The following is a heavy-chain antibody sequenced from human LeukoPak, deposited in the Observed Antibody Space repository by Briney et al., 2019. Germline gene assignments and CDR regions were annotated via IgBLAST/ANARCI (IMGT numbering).Heavy chain of an antibody. Sequence: GGSLRLSCAASGFTFSSYWMSWVRQAPGKGLEWVANIKQDGSEKYYVDSVEGRFTISRDNSKNTLYLQMNSLRVEDTAVYYCAKCWTSDGVCLNFDHWGQGALVTVSS. D-gene: IGHD2-8*01. CDR2: IKQDGSEK. J-gene: IGHJ4*02. CDR3: AKCWTSDGVCLNFDH. CDR1: GFTFSSYW. V-gene: IGHV3-7*03.